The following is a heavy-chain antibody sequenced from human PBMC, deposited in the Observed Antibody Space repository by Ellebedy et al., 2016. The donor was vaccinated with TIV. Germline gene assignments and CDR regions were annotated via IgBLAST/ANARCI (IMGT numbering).Heavy chain of an antibody. D-gene: IGHD6-6*01. CDR1: GFTFDDYV. Sequence: SLKISCAASGFTFDDYVMHWVRQAPGKGLEWVSGISWNSGRIGYADSVKGRFTISRDNAKNSLYLQMNSLRAEDTAVYYCASILGKDWYFDLWGRGTLVTVSS. CDR3: ASILGKDWYFDL. CDR2: ISWNSGRI. V-gene: IGHV3-9*01. J-gene: IGHJ2*01.